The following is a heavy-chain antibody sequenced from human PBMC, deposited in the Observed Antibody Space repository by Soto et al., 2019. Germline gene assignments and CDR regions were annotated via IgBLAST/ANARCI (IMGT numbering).Heavy chain of an antibody. Sequence: QVQLMQSGAEVKKPGASVKVSCKASGDTFTDYYIHWVRQAPGQGLEWMGTVNPSGGHTTYAQHFLGRVPXPXXXSXXTLYMGLTSLTSDDTAVYYCARGGPVVVVTAALDYWGQGTLVTGSS. J-gene: IGHJ4*02. CDR3: ARGGPVVVVTAALDY. D-gene: IGHD2-21*02. CDR1: GDTFTDYY. CDR2: VNPSGGHT. V-gene: IGHV1-46*01.